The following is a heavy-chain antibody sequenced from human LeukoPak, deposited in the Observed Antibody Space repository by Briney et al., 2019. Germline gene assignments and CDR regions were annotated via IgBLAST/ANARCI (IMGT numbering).Heavy chain of an antibody. J-gene: IGHJ5*02. CDR1: GGSISSYY. Sequence: SETLSLTCTVSGGSISSYYWSWLRQPPGKGLEWIGYIYYSGSTNYNPSLKSRVTISVDTSKNQFSLKLSSVTAADTAVYYCARYVDTAYWFDPWGQGTLVTVSS. CDR2: IYYSGST. CDR3: ARYVDTAYWFDP. D-gene: IGHD5-18*01. V-gene: IGHV4-59*01.